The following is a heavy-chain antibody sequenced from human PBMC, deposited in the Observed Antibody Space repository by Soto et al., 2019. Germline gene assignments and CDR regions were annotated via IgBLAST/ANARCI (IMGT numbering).Heavy chain of an antibody. J-gene: IGHJ6*02. Sequence: QVQLQESVPGLVKPSQTLSLTCTVSGGSISSGGYYWSWIRQHPGKGLEWNGYIYYSGSTYYNPSLKSRVTISVDTSKNQFSLKLSSVTAADTAVYYCARDSYSSSSIYGMDVWGQGTTVTVSS. V-gene: IGHV4-31*03. CDR2: IYYSGST. CDR3: ARDSYSSSSIYGMDV. D-gene: IGHD6-13*01. CDR1: GGSISSGGYY.